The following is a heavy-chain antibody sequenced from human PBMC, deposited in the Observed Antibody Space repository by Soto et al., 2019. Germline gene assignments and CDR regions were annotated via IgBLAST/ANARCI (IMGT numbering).Heavy chain of an antibody. Sequence: SETLSLPCTVSGGSISSGGYYWIWIRQHPGKGLEWIGYIYYSGSTYYNPSLKSRVTISVDTSKNQFSLKLSSVTAADTAVYYCAVREWLLDPFYYYGMDVWGQGTTVTVCS. V-gene: IGHV4-31*03. CDR3: AVREWLLDPFYYYGMDV. CDR2: IYYSGST. J-gene: IGHJ6*02. CDR1: GGSISSGGYY. D-gene: IGHD3-3*01.